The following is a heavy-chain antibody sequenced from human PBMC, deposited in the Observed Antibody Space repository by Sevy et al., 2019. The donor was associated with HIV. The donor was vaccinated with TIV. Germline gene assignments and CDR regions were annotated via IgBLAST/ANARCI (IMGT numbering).Heavy chain of an antibody. D-gene: IGHD3-3*01. Sequence: GESLKISCAASGFTFSTYAMHWVRQTPGKGLEWVAVISFDGSNEYYADSVKGRFTISRDNSKNTLYLQMNSLIPEDTAVYYGVRASGPGRWGQGTLVTVSS. J-gene: IGHJ4*02. CDR2: ISFDGSNE. CDR1: GFTFSTYA. CDR3: VRASGPGR. V-gene: IGHV3-30*01.